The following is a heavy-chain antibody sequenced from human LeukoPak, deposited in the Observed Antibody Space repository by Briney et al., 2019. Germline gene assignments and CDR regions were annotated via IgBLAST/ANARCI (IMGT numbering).Heavy chain of an antibody. CDR3: ARAPMYYYDSSGYTFDY. J-gene: IGHJ4*02. CDR2: IIPIFGIA. D-gene: IGHD3-22*01. CDR1: GGTFSSYA. Sequence: SVKVSCKASGGTFSSYAISWVRQAPGQGLEWMGRIIPIFGIANYAQKFQGRVTITADKSTSTAYMELSSLRSEDTVVYYCARAPMYYYDSSGYTFDYWGQGTLVTVSS. V-gene: IGHV1-69*04.